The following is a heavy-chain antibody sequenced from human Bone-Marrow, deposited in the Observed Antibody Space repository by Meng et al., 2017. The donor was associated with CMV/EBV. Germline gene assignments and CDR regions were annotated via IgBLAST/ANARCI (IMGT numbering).Heavy chain of an antibody. Sequence: QVRLQQGGAGLLKPSEALSLTCGVYGAPFSGYWSWVRQPPGKGLEWIGEITHSGSTNYNVSLKSRVTISIDTSKNQFSLKLSSVTATDTAVYYCAPGFRSWSGSYSSWGQGTLVTVSS. CDR3: APGFRSWSGSYSS. CDR1: GAPFSGY. J-gene: IGHJ4*02. V-gene: IGHV4-34*01. D-gene: IGHD1-26*01. CDR2: ITHSGST.